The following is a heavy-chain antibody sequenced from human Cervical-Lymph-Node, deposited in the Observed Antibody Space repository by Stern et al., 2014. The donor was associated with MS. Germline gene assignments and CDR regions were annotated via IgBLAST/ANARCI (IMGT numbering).Heavy chain of an antibody. D-gene: IGHD1-1*01. V-gene: IGHV2-5*09. J-gene: IGHJ4*02. Sequence: QVTLKESGPTLVKPTQTLTLTCTFSEFSLTTTGAAVGWLRQSPGKALEWLALIFWDDDKRYPPSLMNRLTITKDTSRNHVVLRMTNMDPVDSATYYCAHRRSGTMGHFDHWGQGAPVTVSS. CDR3: AHRRSGTMGHFDH. CDR2: IFWDDDK. CDR1: EFSLTTTGAA.